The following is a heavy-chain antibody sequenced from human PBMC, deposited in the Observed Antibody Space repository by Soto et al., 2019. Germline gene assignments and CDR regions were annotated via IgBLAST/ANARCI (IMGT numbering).Heavy chain of an antibody. CDR1: GFTFSNHW. Sequence: GGSLRLSCEASGFTFSNHWMHWVRQAPGRGPVWVSRINNDGGGTSYADSVKGRFTMSRDNAKNTVYLQMNSLGVEDTAVYYCARGWLEWLSRQPPTDYWGQGTLVTVSS. CDR2: INNDGGGT. D-gene: IGHD3-3*01. V-gene: IGHV3-74*01. CDR3: ARGWLEWLSRQPPTDY. J-gene: IGHJ4*02.